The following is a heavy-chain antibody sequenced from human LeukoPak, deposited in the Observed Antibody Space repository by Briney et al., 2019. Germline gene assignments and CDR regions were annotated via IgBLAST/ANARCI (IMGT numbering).Heavy chain of an antibody. D-gene: IGHD1-20*01. Sequence: PSETLSLTCTVSGASISGYFWTWLRRPAGKGLQWIGRIYYTGTTDFNPSLRSRVTMSIDTSANQFSLKLNSVTAADTAVYFCARGGLIGSAVSYYGLDVWGQGTTVTVSS. V-gene: IGHV4-4*07. CDR1: GASISGYF. CDR2: IYYTGTT. CDR3: ARGGLIGSAVSYYGLDV. J-gene: IGHJ6*02.